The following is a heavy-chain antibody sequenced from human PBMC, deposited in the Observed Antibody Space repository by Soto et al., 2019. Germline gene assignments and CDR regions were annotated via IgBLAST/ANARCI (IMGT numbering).Heavy chain of an antibody. CDR2: IYHSGST. J-gene: IGHJ4*02. CDR1: SGSISSSNW. D-gene: IGHD2-21*02. Sequence: QVQLQESGPGLVKPSGTLSLTCAVSSGSISSSNWWSWVRQPPGKGLEWIGEIYHSGSTNYTPSLKSRVTISVDKSKNQFSLKLSSVTAADTAVYYCARQGGNSYRRYYFDYWGQGTLVTVSS. CDR3: ARQGGNSYRRYYFDY. V-gene: IGHV4-4*02.